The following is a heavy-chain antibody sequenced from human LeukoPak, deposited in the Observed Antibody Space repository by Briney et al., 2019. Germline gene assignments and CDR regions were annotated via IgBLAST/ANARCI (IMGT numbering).Heavy chain of an antibody. Sequence: SETLSLTCTVSGGSISSYYWSWIRQPPGKGLEWIGYIYYSGSTNYNPSLKSRVTISVDTSKNQFSLKLSSVTVAETAVYYCARGRMKYSSSWPYYLDYWGQGTLVTVSS. J-gene: IGHJ4*02. CDR3: ARGRMKYSSSWPYYLDY. D-gene: IGHD6-13*01. CDR1: GGSISSYY. V-gene: IGHV4-59*01. CDR2: IYYSGST.